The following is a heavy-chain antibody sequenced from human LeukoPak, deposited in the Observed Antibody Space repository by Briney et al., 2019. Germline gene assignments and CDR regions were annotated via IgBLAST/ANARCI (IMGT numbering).Heavy chain of an antibody. CDR1: GFTFSSYS. D-gene: IGHD2-2*02. CDR2: ISSSSSYI. CDR3: ARDPRYCSSTSCYTNY. V-gene: IGHV3-21*01. Sequence: GGSLRLSCAASGFTFSSYSMNWVRRAPGKGLEWVSSISSSSSYIYYADSVKGRFTISRDNAKNSLYLQMNSLRAEDTAVYYCARDPRYCSSTSCYTNYWGQGTLVTVSS. J-gene: IGHJ4*02.